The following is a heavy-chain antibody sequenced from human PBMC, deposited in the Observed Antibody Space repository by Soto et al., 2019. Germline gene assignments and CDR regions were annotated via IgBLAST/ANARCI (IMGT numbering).Heavy chain of an antibody. CDR2: ISGSGGST. D-gene: IGHD6-6*01. CDR1: GFTLSSSA. V-gene: IGHV3-23*01. J-gene: IGHJ6*02. Sequence: PGGTLRLSCAASGFTLSSSAMSWVRQTPGKGLKWLSGISGSGGSTSYTHSVKGRFTISRDNSKNTLYLQMNSLRAEDTAVSYCARDTERAAHSNYGMDDWGQGTTVTVSS. CDR3: ARDTERAAHSNYGMDD.